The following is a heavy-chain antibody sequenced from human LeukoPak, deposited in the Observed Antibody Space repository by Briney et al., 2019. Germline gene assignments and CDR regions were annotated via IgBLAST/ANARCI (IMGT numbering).Heavy chain of an antibody. V-gene: IGHV3-48*03. Sequence: PGGSLRLSCAASGFTFSSYEMNWVRQAPGKGLEWVSYISTSGSTRNYADSVQGRFTISRDNSKNTLYLQMNSLRAEDTAVYYCARERVGYSYGYYFDYWGQGTLVTVSS. CDR3: ARERVGYSYGYYFDY. D-gene: IGHD5-18*01. J-gene: IGHJ4*02. CDR1: GFTFSSYE. CDR2: ISTSGSTR.